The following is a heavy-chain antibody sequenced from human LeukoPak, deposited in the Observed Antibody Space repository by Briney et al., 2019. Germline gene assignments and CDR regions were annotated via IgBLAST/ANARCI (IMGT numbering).Heavy chain of an antibody. CDR2: IYYSGST. CDR3: ARDPLHYGDYGSYYYGMDV. J-gene: IGHJ6*02. Sequence: SETLSLTCTVSGGSISSGDYYWSWIRQPPGKGLEWIGYIYYSGSTYYNPSLKSRVTISVDTSKNQFSLKLSSVTAADTAVYYCARDPLHYGDYGSYYYGMDVWGQGTTVTVSS. V-gene: IGHV4-30-4*02. CDR1: GGSISSGDYY. D-gene: IGHD4-17*01.